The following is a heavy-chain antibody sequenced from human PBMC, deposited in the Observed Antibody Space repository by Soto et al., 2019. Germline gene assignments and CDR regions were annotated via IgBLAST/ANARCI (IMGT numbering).Heavy chain of an antibody. D-gene: IGHD3-22*01. CDR2: MYFGGSF. Sequence: SETLSLTCIVSGASVSHGYWSWIRQPPGKALEWIGFMYFGGSFNYNPSLTSRATISVETSKNQFSMKLTSVTPSDTAVYYCARSYYDSTGFAVDPWGQGTLVTVS. V-gene: IGHV4-59*02. CDR3: ARSYYDSTGFAVDP. CDR1: GASVSHGY. J-gene: IGHJ5*02.